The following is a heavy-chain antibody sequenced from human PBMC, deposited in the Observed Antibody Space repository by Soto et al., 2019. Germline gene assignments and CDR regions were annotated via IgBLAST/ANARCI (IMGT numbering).Heavy chain of an antibody. CDR1: GFTFSSYG. V-gene: IGHV3-30*18. CDR2: ISYDGSNK. CDR3: AKTPFDYGHSGPFDY. Sequence: GGSLRLSCAASGFTFSSYGMHWVRQAPGKGLEWVAVISYDGSNKYYADSVKGRFTISRDNSKNTLYLQMNSLRAEDTAVYYCAKTPFDYGHSGPFDYWGQGTLVTLSS. J-gene: IGHJ4*02. D-gene: IGHD4-17*01.